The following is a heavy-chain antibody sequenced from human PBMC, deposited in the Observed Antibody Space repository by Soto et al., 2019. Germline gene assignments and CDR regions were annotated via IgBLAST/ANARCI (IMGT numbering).Heavy chain of an antibody. V-gene: IGHV4-4*07. Sequence: SETLSLTCSVSGGSINKYWGSWFRHPAGKGLEWIGRVYSSGTTDYKPSLNSRATMSVETSKNQFSLKLSSVTAADTAVYYCARDIGSYAYGEGYWGQGIQVT. D-gene: IGHD3-10*01. J-gene: IGHJ4*02. CDR1: GGSINKYW. CDR2: VYSSGTT. CDR3: ARDIGSYAYGEGY.